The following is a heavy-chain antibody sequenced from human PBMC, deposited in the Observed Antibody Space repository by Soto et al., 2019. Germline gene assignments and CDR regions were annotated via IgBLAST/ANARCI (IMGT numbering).Heavy chain of an antibody. J-gene: IGHJ4*02. D-gene: IGHD1-7*01. CDR2: ISYDGSNK. CDR1: GFTFSSYG. CDR3: AKATSNLELSAGGGDYFDY. V-gene: IGHV3-30*18. Sequence: QVQLVESGGGVVQPGRSLRLSCAASGFTFSSYGMHWVRQAPGKGLEWVAVISYDGSNKYYADSVKGRFTISRDNSKTKLDLQMNSLRAEGNAVYYCAKATSNLELSAGGGDYFDYWVQGTLVTVSS.